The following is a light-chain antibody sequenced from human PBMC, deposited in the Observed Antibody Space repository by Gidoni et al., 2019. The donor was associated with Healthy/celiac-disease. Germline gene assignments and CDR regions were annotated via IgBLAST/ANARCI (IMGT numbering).Light chain of an antibody. CDR1: KLGDKY. J-gene: IGLJ2*01. Sequence: SYELTQPPSVSVPPGQTASITCPGDKLGDKYACWSQEKPGQAPVLVIYQDSKRPSGIPGRFSGSTSGTTATLTISGTQAMDEADYYCQAWDSSTAVFGGGTMLTVL. CDR2: QDS. V-gene: IGLV3-1*01. CDR3: QAWDSSTAV.